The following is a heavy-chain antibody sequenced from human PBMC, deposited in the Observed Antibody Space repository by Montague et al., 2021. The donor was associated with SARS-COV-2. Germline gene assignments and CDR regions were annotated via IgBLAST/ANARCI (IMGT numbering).Heavy chain of an antibody. CDR3: TRGLYAAYH. CDR2: INYRGT. Sequence: SLRLSCAASGFTFSDYAMNWVRQAPGKGLEWVSSINYRGTYYADSMRGRFTISRDNSKNTLYLQMHSLRAEDTAVYYCTRGLYAAYHWGQGTLVTVSS. D-gene: IGHD2/OR15-2a*01. CDR1: GFTFSDYA. V-gene: IGHV3-23*01. J-gene: IGHJ4*02.